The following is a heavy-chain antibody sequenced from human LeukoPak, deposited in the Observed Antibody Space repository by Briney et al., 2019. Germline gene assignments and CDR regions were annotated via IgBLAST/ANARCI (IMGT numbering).Heavy chain of an antibody. V-gene: IGHV3-74*01. Sequence: GGSLRLSCAASGFTFSSYWMYWVRQGPGEGLVWVARISGDGSGTTYADSVKGGLTISRDNAKNTLSLQMNNLRAEDTAVYYCAKDRSTYNVLTGYLESWGQGTMVTVSS. CDR2: ISGDGSGT. CDR3: AKDRSTYNVLTGYLES. D-gene: IGHD3-9*01. CDR1: GFTFSSYW. J-gene: IGHJ5*02.